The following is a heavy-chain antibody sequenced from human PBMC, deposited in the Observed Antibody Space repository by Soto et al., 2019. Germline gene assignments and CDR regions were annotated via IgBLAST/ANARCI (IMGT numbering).Heavy chain of an antibody. D-gene: IGHD3-22*01. CDR3: AKATDSSGYYSYFDY. Sequence: GGSLRLSCAASGFTFSSYAMSWVRQAPGKGLEWVSAISGSGGSTYYADSVKGRFTISRDNSKNTLYLQMNSLRAEDTAVYYCAKATDSSGYYSYFDYWGQGTLVTVSS. CDR1: GFTFSSYA. J-gene: IGHJ4*02. V-gene: IGHV3-23*01. CDR2: ISGSGGST.